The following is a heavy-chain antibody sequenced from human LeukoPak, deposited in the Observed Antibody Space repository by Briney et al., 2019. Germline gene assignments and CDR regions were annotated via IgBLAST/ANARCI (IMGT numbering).Heavy chain of an antibody. CDR3: ARLLVGDYYDSRGPGVDY. CDR1: GYTFTGYY. Sequence: ASVKVSCKASGYTFTGYYMHWVRQAPGQGLEWMGWINPNSGGTNYAQKFQGRVTMTRDTSISTAYMELSRLRSDDTAVYYCARLLVGDYYDSRGPGVDYWGQGTLVTVSS. V-gene: IGHV1-2*02. J-gene: IGHJ4*02. D-gene: IGHD3-22*01. CDR2: INPNSGGT.